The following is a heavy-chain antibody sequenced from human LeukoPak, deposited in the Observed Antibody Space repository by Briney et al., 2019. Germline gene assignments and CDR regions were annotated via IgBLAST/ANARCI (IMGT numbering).Heavy chain of an antibody. CDR2: IYSGGST. CDR3: ARAGRWVPFDY. CDR1: GFTVSSNY. Sequence: GGSLRLSCAASGFTVSSNYMSWVRQAPGKGLEWVSVIYSGGSTYYADSVKGRFTISRDNSKNTLYLQVNSLRAEDTAVYYCARAGRWVPFDYWGQGTLVTVSS. V-gene: IGHV3-66*01. D-gene: IGHD4-23*01. J-gene: IGHJ4*02.